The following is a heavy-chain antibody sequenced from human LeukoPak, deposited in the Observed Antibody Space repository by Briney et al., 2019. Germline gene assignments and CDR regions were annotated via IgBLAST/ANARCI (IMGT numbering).Heavy chain of an antibody. CDR3: AGIPIRTSMNPISNALDI. CDR1: GGSISSYY. CDR2: IYYSGST. Sequence: KSSETLSLTCTVSGGSISSYYWSWIRQTPGKGLEGIGYIYYSGSTNYNPSLKSRVTISVDTSKNQFSLKLSPVTAADTAVYYCAGIPIRTSMNPISNALDIWGQGTMVTVSS. J-gene: IGHJ3*02. V-gene: IGHV4-59*01. D-gene: IGHD2/OR15-2a*01.